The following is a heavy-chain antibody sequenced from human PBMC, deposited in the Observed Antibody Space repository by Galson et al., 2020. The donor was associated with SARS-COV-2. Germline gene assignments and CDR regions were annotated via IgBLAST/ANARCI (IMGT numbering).Heavy chain of an antibody. J-gene: IGHJ4*02. CDR1: GFTFSSYW. D-gene: IGHD2-15*01. Sequence: GGSLRLSCAASGFTFSSYWMSWVRQAPGKGLEWVANIKQDGSEKYYVDSVKGRFTISRDNAKNSLYLQMNSLRAEDTAVYYCARPRGGYYSYYFDYWGQGTLVTVSS. CDR2: IKQDGSEK. CDR3: ARPRGGYYSYYFDY. V-gene: IGHV3-7*03.